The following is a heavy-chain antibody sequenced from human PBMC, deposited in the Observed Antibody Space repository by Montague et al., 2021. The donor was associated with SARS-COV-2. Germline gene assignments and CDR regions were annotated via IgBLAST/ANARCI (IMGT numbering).Heavy chain of an antibody. CDR2: IYYSGST. Sequence: SETLSLTCTVSGGSISSSSYYWGWIRQPPGKGLEWIGSIYYSGSTYYNPSLKSRVTISVDTSKNQFSLKLSSVTAADTAVYYCARHVDSYGPYYFDYWGREPWSPSPQ. D-gene: IGHD5-18*01. J-gene: IGHJ4*02. CDR3: ARHVDSYGPYYFDY. CDR1: GGSISSSSYY. V-gene: IGHV4-39*01.